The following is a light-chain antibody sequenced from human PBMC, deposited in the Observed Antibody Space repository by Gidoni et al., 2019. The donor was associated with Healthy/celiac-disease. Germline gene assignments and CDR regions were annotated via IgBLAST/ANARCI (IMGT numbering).Light chain of an antibody. J-gene: IGLJ3*02. CDR1: SSNIGAGSD. Sequence: QSVLTPPPSVSGAPGQRVTISCTGSSSNIGAGSDIPWYQQLPGTAPKHLIYGNSNRPSGVPDRFSGSKAGTSASLAITGLQAEDEADYYCQSYDSSLSAWVFGGGTKLTVL. V-gene: IGLV1-40*01. CDR2: GNS. CDR3: QSYDSSLSAWV.